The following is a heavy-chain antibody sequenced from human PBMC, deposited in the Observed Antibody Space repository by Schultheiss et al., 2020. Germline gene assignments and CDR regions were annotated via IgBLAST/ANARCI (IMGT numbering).Heavy chain of an antibody. V-gene: IGHV4-39*02. D-gene: IGHD6-19*01. Sequence: GSLRLSCIVSGASISSNNYCWGWIRQPPGKGLEWIGSISYNGNTYYTPSLKSRITISVDTPKNQVSLKLSSVTAADTAVYYCAREGNSSGWYNFDYWGQGTLVTVSS. CDR1: GASISSNNYC. CDR2: ISYNGNT. CDR3: AREGNSSGWYNFDY. J-gene: IGHJ4*02.